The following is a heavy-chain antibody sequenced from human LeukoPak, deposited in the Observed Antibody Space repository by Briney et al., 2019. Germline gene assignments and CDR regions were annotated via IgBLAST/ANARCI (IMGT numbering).Heavy chain of an antibody. Sequence: GGSLRLSCEASGFTFTNYGMSWVRQAPGQGLEWVSAISTSGESTYYADSVKGHFTISRDNSKNTLYLQMNSLRAEDTAIYFCAKGSGNGYGSGPFDYWGQGTLVTVSS. CDR1: GFTFTNYG. D-gene: IGHD3-10*01. J-gene: IGHJ4*02. CDR2: ISTSGEST. V-gene: IGHV3-23*01. CDR3: AKGSGNGYGSGPFDY.